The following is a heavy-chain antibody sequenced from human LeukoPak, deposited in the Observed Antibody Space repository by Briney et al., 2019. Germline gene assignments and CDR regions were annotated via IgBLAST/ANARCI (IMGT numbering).Heavy chain of an antibody. J-gene: IGHJ4*02. CDR1: GFTFSDHY. CDR2: SRNKANSYTT. V-gene: IGHV3-72*01. CDR3: ARAYSSGWYSPGY. D-gene: IGHD6-19*01. Sequence: GGSLRLSCAASGFTFSDHYMDWVRQAPGKGLEWVGRSRNKANSYTTDYAASVKGRFTISRDDSKNSLYLQMNSLKIEDTAVYYCARAYSSGWYSPGYWGRGTLVTVSS.